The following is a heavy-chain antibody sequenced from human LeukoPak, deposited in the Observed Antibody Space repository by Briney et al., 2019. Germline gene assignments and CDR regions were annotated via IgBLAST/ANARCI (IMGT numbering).Heavy chain of an antibody. J-gene: IGHJ1*01. CDR3: AKAWTAAGREYFQH. V-gene: IGHV3-23*01. Sequence: GGSLRLSCAASGFTFNNYAMSWVRQAPGKGLEWVSAIIGSGGATYYAGSVKGRFTISRDNSKNTLYLQMNSLRAEDTAVYYCAKAWTAAGREYFQHWGQGTLVTVSS. D-gene: IGHD6-13*01. CDR2: IIGSGGAT. CDR1: GFTFNNYA.